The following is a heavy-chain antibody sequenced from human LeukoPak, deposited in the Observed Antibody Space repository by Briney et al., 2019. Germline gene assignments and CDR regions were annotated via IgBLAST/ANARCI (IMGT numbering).Heavy chain of an antibody. CDR3: ASGLGSSSWYRSRYYIDY. CDR2: IIPIFGTA. D-gene: IGHD6-13*01. V-gene: IGHV1-69*06. CDR1: GGTFSSYA. J-gene: IGHJ4*02. Sequence: SVKVSCKASGGTFSSYAISWGRQAPGQGLEWMGGIIPIFGTANYAQKFQGRVAITADKSTSTAYMELSSLRSEDTAVYYCASGLGSSSWYRSRYYIDYWGQGTLVTVSS.